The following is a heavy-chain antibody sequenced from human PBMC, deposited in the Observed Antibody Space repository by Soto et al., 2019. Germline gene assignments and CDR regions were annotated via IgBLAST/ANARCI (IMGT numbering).Heavy chain of an antibody. Sequence: GGSLRLSCAASGFTFSSYWMSWVRQSPGKGLEWVANIKQDGSEKYYVDSVKGRFTISRDNAKNSLYLQMNSLRAEDTAVYYCAREVRTIFGVVISAFDIWGQGTMVTVSS. D-gene: IGHD3-3*01. J-gene: IGHJ3*02. CDR2: IKQDGSEK. CDR3: AREVRTIFGVVISAFDI. CDR1: GFTFSSYW. V-gene: IGHV3-7*01.